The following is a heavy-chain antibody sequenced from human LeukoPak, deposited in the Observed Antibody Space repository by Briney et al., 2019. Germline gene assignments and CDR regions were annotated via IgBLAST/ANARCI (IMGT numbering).Heavy chain of an antibody. CDR1: GFTFNNAW. J-gene: IGHJ4*02. CDR2: IKSETNGGTT. V-gene: IGHV3-15*01. D-gene: IGHD6-19*01. Sequence: GGSLRLSCAASGFTFNNAWMHWVRQAPGKGLEWVGRIKSETNGGTTDYAAPVKGRFTISRDDSKSTLYLQMNSLKTEDAAVYFCCGAQTGGWYGPFDYWGPGTLVTVSS. CDR3: CGAQTGGWYGPFDY.